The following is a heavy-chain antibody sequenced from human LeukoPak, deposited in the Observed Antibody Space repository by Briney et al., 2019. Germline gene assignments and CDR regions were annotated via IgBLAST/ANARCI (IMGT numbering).Heavy chain of an antibody. CDR2: IYYSGST. CDR3: ARVRYSYGLNP. D-gene: IGHD5-18*01. V-gene: IGHV4-61*01. J-gene: IGHJ5*02. CDR1: GGSISSSSYY. Sequence: SETLSLTCTVSGGSISSSSYYWSWIRQPPGKGLEWIGYIYYSGSTNYNPSLKSRVTISVDTSKNQFSLKLSSVTAADTAVYYCARVRYSYGLNPWGQGTLVTVSS.